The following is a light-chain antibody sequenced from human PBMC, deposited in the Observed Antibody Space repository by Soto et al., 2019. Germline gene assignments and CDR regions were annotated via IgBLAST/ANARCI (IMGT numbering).Light chain of an antibody. V-gene: IGKV1-27*01. CDR3: QKYISALT. CDR1: QGISNY. Sequence: DIQMTQSPSSLSASVGDRVTITCRARQGISNYLAWYQQKPGKVPKLLIYAASTLQSGVPSRFSGSGSGTDFTLTISSLQPEDVATYYCQKYISALTFGGGTKVEIK. CDR2: AAS. J-gene: IGKJ4*01.